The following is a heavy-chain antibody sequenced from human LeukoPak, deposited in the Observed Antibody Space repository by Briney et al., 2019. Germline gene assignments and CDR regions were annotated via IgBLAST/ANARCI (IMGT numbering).Heavy chain of an antibody. Sequence: ASVKVSCKASGYTFTSYDINWVRQATGQGLEWMGWINPNSGGTNYAQKFQGRVTMTRDTSISTAYMELSRLRSDDTAVYYCARVTMVRGVTPPGYWGQGTLVTVSS. V-gene: IGHV1-2*02. CDR2: INPNSGGT. J-gene: IGHJ4*02. CDR1: GYTFTSYD. D-gene: IGHD3-10*01. CDR3: ARVTMVRGVTPPGY.